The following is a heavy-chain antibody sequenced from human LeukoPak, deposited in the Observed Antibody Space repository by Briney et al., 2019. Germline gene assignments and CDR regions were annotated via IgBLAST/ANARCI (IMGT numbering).Heavy chain of an antibody. CDR3: ARHPSLLWFGEPIDLSPAWGLYFDY. Sequence: GESLKISCKGSGYSFTSYWIGWVRQMPGKGLGWMGIIYPGDSDTRYSPSFQGQVTISADKSISTAYLQWSSLKASDTAMYYCARHPSLLWFGEPIDLSPAWGLYFDYWGQGTLVTVSS. D-gene: IGHD3-10*01. CDR2: IYPGDSDT. CDR1: GYSFTSYW. V-gene: IGHV5-51*01. J-gene: IGHJ4*02.